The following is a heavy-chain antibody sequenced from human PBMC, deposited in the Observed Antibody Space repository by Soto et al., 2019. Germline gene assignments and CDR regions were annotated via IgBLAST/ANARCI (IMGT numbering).Heavy chain of an antibody. CDR1: GDSISSGGYS. V-gene: IGHV4-30-2*01. D-gene: IGHD2-21*02. Sequence: SETLSLTCAVSGDSISSGGYSWGWIRQPPGKGLEWIGYIYQSGSSYYNPSLKSRVTISVDRSKNQFSLKLSSVTAADTAVYYCARGSVVTPLYFDYWGQGTLVTVS. CDR2: IYQSGSS. CDR3: ARGSVVTPLYFDY. J-gene: IGHJ4*02.